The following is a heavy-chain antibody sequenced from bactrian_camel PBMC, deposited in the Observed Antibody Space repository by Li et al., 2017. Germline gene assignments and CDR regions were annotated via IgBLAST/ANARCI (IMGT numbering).Heavy chain of an antibody. D-gene: IGHD3*01. V-gene: IGHV3S63*01. Sequence: HVQLVESGGGSVQAGETLTLSCTASGGTLGDLDMGWYRQAPGKEREGVSCINRSGGTTYYEDSVKGRFTISRDNAKNTLYLQMNNLKPEDTAVYYCVAVGSWCGGSNYWGQGTQVTVS. J-gene: IGHJ4*01. CDR2: INRSGGTT. CDR1: GGTLGDLD. CDR3: VAVGSWCGGSNY.